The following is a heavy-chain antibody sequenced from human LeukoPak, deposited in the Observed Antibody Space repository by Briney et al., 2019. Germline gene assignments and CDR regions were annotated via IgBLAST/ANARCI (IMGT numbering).Heavy chain of an antibody. J-gene: IGHJ4*02. CDR1: GFTFSNAW. V-gene: IGHV3-15*01. CDR3: TAYYDFWSGSLDFDY. Sequence: GGSLRLSCAASGFTFSNAWMSWVRQAPGKGLEWVGRIKSKTDGGTTDYAAPVKGRFTISRDDSKNTLYLQMNSLKTEDTAVYYCTAYYDFWSGSLDFDYWGQGTLVTVSS. D-gene: IGHD3-3*01. CDR2: IKSKTDGGTT.